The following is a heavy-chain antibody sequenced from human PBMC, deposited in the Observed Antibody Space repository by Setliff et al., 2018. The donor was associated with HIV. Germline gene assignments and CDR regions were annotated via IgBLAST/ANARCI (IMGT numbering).Heavy chain of an antibody. J-gene: IGHJ3*02. CDR1: GGTFTNHG. CDR3: ASTRLSYDSSGYDPHDAFDI. CDR2: IIPIFGTA. V-gene: IGHV1-69*05. Sequence: SVKVSCKASGGTFTNHGIGWVRQAPGRRLEWMGGIIPIFGTANYAQKFQGRVTITTDESTRTAYMEVSSLRSEDTAAYYCASTRLSYDSSGYDPHDAFDIWGQGTMVTVSS. D-gene: IGHD3-22*01.